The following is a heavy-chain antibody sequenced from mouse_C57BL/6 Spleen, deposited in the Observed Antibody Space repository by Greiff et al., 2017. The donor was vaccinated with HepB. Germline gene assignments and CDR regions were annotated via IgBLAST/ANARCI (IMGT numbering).Heavy chain of an antibody. J-gene: IGHJ1*03. Sequence: QVQLQQPGAELVKPGASVKLSCKASGYTFTSYWMHWVKQRPGQGLEWIGMIHPNSGSTNYNEKFKSKATLTVDKSSSTAYMQLSSLTSEDSAVYYCASPYGSSYNWYFDVWGTGTTGTVSS. CDR2: IHPNSGST. D-gene: IGHD1-1*01. CDR1: GYTFTSYW. V-gene: IGHV1-64*01. CDR3: ASPYGSSYNWYFDV.